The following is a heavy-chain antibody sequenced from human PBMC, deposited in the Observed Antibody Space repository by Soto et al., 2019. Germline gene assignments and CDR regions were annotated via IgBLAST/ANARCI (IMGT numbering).Heavy chain of an antibody. J-gene: IGHJ4*02. CDR1: GFSISDCS. D-gene: IGHD3-10*01. Sequence: EVQLVESGGGLVQPGGSLRLSCAASGFSISDCSMNWVRRAPGKGLEWISYISTNNDAIYYADSVKGRLPISRDNAKNSLYLQMNSLRAEDTALYYCASVLGSRRSGSYPSYWGQGTLVTVSS. V-gene: IGHV3-48*01. CDR2: ISTNNDAI. CDR3: ASVLGSRRSGSYPSY.